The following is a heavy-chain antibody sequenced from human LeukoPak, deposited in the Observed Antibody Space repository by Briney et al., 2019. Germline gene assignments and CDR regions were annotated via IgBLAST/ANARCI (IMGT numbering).Heavy chain of an antibody. D-gene: IGHD4/OR15-4a*01. J-gene: IGHJ4*02. Sequence: PGGSLRLSCTVARVTVSSNSMSWGRQAPGKGLGWVSFIYSDNTHYSDTGKGRFNIYRENSKNTLYLQMNSLRAEDTAVYYCARRAGAYSHPYDYWGQGTLVTVSS. V-gene: IGHV3-53*01. CDR3: ARRAGAYSHPYDY. CDR2: IYSDNT. CDR1: RVTVSSNS.